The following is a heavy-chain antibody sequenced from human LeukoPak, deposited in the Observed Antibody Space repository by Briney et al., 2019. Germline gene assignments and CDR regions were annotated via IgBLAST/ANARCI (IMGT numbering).Heavy chain of an antibody. CDR2: ISGSGGST. CDR3: AKALTYYFDSSGYYRDVAFDY. Sequence: GGSLRLSCAASGFTFSSYAMSWVRQAPGKGPEWVSAISGSGGSTYYADSVKGRFTISRDNSKNTLYLQMNSLRAEDTAVYYCAKALTYYFDSSGYYRDVAFDYWGQGTLVTVSS. J-gene: IGHJ4*02. V-gene: IGHV3-23*01. CDR1: GFTFSSYA. D-gene: IGHD3-22*01.